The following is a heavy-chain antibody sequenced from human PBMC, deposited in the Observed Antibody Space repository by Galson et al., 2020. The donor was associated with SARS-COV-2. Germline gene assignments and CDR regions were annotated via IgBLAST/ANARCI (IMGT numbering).Heavy chain of an antibody. D-gene: IGHD1-26*01. J-gene: IGHJ3*02. CDR1: GFTFTNYA. CDR3: TRDISGGASDI. V-gene: IGHV3-30*04. CDR2: ISHDGRIQ. Sequence: QLGESLKISCAASGFTFTNYAMHWVRQAPGKGLEWLTVISHDGRIQAYADSVKGRFTISRDNSGNMVFLQIVSLRPDDTALYYCTRDISGGASDIWGQGTMVIVSS.